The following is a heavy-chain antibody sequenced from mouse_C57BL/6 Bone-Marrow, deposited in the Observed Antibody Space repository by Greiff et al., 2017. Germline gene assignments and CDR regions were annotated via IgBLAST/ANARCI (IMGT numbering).Heavy chain of an antibody. CDR1: GYPFTSYW. V-gene: IGHV1-69*01. D-gene: IGHD3-2*02. J-gene: IGHJ2*01. CDR2: IDPSDSYT. CDR3: ARGQGVAQATGDYFDY. Sequence: QVQLQQPGAELVMPGASVKLSCKASGYPFTSYWMHWVKQRPGQGLEWIGEIDPSDSYTNYNQKFKGKSTLTVEKSSSTAYMQLSSLTSEDSAVYYCARGQGVAQATGDYFDYWGQGTTLTVSS.